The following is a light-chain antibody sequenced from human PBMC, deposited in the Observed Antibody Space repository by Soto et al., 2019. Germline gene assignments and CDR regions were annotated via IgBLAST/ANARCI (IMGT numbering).Light chain of an antibody. CDR3: QQRTNWLT. J-gene: IGKJ3*01. Sequence: EIVLTQSPATLSLSPGERATLSCRASQNVSTYLAGYQQKPDQAPRLLIYDASNRATGIPARFSGSGSGTDFTLTISGLEPEDFAVYYCQQRTNWLTFGPGTKVDIK. V-gene: IGKV3-11*01. CDR2: DAS. CDR1: QNVSTY.